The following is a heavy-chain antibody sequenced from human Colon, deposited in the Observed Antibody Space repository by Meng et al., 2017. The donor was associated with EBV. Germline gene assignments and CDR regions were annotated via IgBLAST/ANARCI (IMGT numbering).Heavy chain of an antibody. V-gene: IGHV1-18*04. D-gene: IGHD1-26*01. CDR1: SNTFNNYG. CDR2: ISTYNSGT. CDR3: ARVEVGITSGDY. J-gene: IGHJ4*02. Sequence: DPSVQAGGEAKKPLSSVYISFRVSSNTFNNYGISWVQHAPGQGHEWMGLISTYNSGTNYAQKLQGCVTMNTSKSTSTAYMELRSLTSADTDVYSCARVEVGITSGDYWGQGTLVTVSS.